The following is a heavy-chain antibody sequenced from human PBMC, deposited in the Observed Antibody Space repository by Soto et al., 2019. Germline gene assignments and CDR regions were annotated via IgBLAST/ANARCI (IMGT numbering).Heavy chain of an antibody. J-gene: IGHJ3*02. CDR3: AKGFWSGPNAFDI. D-gene: IGHD3-3*01. V-gene: IGHV1-46*03. CDR2: INPSGGST. CDR1: GYTFASYY. Sequence: ASVKVSCKASGYTFASYYMHWVRQAPGQGLEWMGIINPSGGSTSYAQQFQGRVTTTRDTSTSTVYMELSSLRSEDTAVYYCAKGFWSGPNAFDIWGEGTMVTVS.